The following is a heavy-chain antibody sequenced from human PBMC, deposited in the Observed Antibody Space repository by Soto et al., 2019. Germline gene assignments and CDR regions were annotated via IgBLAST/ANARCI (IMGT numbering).Heavy chain of an antibody. CDR2: IKQDGSEK. V-gene: IGHV3-7*03. CDR3: ARAGYSSGWYESGIDY. Sequence: PGGSLRLSCAASGFTFSSYWMSWVRQAPGKGLEWVANIKQDGSEKYYVDSVKGRFTISRDNAKNSLYLQMNSLRAEDTAVYYCARAGYSSGWYESGIDYWGQGTLVTVSS. D-gene: IGHD6-19*01. CDR1: GFTFSSYW. J-gene: IGHJ4*02.